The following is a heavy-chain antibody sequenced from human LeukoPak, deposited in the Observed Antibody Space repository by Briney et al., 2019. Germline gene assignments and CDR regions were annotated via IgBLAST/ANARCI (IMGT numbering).Heavy chain of an antibody. CDR1: GGSISLSTYY. V-gene: IGHV4-39*01. Sequence: SETLSLTCTVSGGSISLSTYYWGWIRQPPGKGLEWIGSIYYSGDTYYNSSLKSRVTISVDTSKNQFSLKLSSVTAADTAVYYCARATRYSGYGGFDYWGQGTLVTVSS. D-gene: IGHD5-12*01. CDR2: IYYSGDT. J-gene: IGHJ4*02. CDR3: ARATRYSGYGGFDY.